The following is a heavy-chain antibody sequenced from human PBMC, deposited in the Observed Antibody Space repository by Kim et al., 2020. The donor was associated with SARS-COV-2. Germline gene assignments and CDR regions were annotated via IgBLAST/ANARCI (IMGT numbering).Heavy chain of an antibody. V-gene: IGHV3-9*01. Sequence: GRSLRLSCAASGFTFEDYAMHWVRQAPGKGLEWVSGITWNSDSIGYADSVKGRFTISRDNAKNSLFLQMNSLRAEDTAFYYCAKGGFYGSNDAFDIWGQGTMVTVSS. J-gene: IGHJ3*02. CDR1: GFTFEDYA. D-gene: IGHD3-10*01. CDR3: AKGGFYGSNDAFDI. CDR2: ITWNSDSI.